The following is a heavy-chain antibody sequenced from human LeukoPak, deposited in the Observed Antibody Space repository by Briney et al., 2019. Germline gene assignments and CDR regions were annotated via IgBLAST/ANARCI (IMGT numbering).Heavy chain of an antibody. CDR1: GFIFSSYS. D-gene: IGHD3-22*01. Sequence: GGSLRLSCATSGFIFSSYSMNWVRQAPGKGLEWVSYISSSSWTIYYADSAKGRFTISRDNAKNSLYLQMNSLRAEDTAVYYCARDFHVRNYDIGGYSYWGQGTLVTVSS. J-gene: IGHJ4*02. V-gene: IGHV3-48*01. CDR2: ISSSSWTI. CDR3: ARDFHVRNYDIGGYSY.